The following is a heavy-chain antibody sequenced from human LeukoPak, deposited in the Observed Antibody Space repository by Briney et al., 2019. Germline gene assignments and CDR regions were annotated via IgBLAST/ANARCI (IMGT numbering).Heavy chain of an antibody. CDR3: ARALGLHGDY. Sequence: KPSETLSLTCAVYGGSFSGYYWSWIRQPPGKGLEWIGEINHSGSTNYNPSLKSRVTISVDTSKNQFSLKLSSVTAADTAVYYCARALGLHGDYWGQGTLVTVSS. D-gene: IGHD3-16*01. CDR2: INHSGST. CDR1: GGSFSGYY. J-gene: IGHJ4*02. V-gene: IGHV4-34*01.